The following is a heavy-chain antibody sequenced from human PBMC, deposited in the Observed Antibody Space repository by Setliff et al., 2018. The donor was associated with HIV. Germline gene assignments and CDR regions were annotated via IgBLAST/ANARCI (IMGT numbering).Heavy chain of an antibody. CDR1: GSSISNGYY. V-gene: IGHV4-38-2*01. D-gene: IGHD6-19*01. J-gene: IGHJ3*02. CDR3: ARRNSGWYDAFDI. Sequence: SETLSLTCAVSGSSISNGYYWGWIRQPPGKGLEWIGSIYHSGSTYYDPSLKSRVTISVDTSKNQFSLKLSSVTAADTAVYHCARRNSGWYDAFDIWGQGTMVTVSS. CDR2: IYHSGST.